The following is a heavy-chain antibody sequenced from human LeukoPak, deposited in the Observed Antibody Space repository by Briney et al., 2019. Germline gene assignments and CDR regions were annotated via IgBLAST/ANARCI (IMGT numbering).Heavy chain of an antibody. CDR3: AKSPGQIQLDYFDY. CDR2: ISGSGVTT. Sequence: GGSLRLSCAASGFTFNNYAMSWVRQAPGMGLEWVSTISGSGVTTYYADSVRGRFTTSRDNSKTTLYLQLDSLRPEDMAIYYCAKSPGQIQLDYFDYWGQGTLVTVSS. J-gene: IGHJ4*02. V-gene: IGHV3-23*01. D-gene: IGHD1-1*01. CDR1: GFTFNNYA.